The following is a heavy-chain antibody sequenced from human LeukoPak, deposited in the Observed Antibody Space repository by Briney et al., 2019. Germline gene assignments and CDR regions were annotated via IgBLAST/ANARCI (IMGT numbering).Heavy chain of an antibody. D-gene: IGHD3-10*01. J-gene: IGHJ4*02. CDR3: ARGPITMVRGVGEAY. CDR1: GFTFSSDW. Sequence: GGSLRLSCAVSGFTFSSDWMIWVRQAPGKGLEWVANINPDGSEKNYVDSVRGRFTISRDNAKNSLYLQMNSLRAEDTAVYYCARGPITMVRGVGEAYWGQGTLVTVSS. V-gene: IGHV3-7*01. CDR2: INPDGSEK.